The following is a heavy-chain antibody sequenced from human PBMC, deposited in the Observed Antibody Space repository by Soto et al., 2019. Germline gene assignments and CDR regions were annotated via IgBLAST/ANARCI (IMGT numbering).Heavy chain of an antibody. J-gene: IGHJ4*02. CDR3: ARETISSDYGDGNFDY. CDR2: IYYSGST. D-gene: IGHD4-17*01. Sequence: QVQLQESGPGLVKPSQTLSLTCTVSGGSISSGDYYWSWIRQPPGKGLEWIGYIYYSGSTYYNPSLKSRVTISVDTSKNQFSLKLSSVTAADTAVYYCARETISSDYGDGNFDYWGQGTLVTVSS. CDR1: GGSISSGDYY. V-gene: IGHV4-30-4*01.